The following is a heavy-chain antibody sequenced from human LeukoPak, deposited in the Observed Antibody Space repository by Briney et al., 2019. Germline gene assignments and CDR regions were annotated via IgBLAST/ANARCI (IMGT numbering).Heavy chain of an antibody. Sequence: ASVKVSCKASGYTFTGYYMHWVRQAPGQGLEWMGWINPNSGGTNYAQKFQGRVTMTRDTSISTAYMELSRLRSDDTAVYYCARGGLLRYFDWLLYSYWGQGTLVTVSP. J-gene: IGHJ4*02. V-gene: IGHV1-2*02. CDR1: GYTFTGYY. CDR3: ARGGLLRYFDWLLYSY. D-gene: IGHD3-9*01. CDR2: INPNSGGT.